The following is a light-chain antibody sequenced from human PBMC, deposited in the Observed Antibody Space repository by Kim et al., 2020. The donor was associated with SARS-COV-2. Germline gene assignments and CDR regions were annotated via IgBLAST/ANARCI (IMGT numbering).Light chain of an antibody. V-gene: IGKV3-20*01. CDR2: GAS. Sequence: EVVLTQSPGTLSLSPGERATLSCRASQSVSASSVAWYQQKPGQGPRLLIYGASSRATGIPDRFTGSGSGTDFTLTISRLEPEDFAVYYCQQYGSSPLYTFGQGTKLEI. CDR3: QQYGSSPLYT. J-gene: IGKJ2*01. CDR1: QSVSASS.